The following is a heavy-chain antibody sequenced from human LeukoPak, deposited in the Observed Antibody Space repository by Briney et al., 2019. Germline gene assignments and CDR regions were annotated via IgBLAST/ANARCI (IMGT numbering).Heavy chain of an antibody. CDR2: IPYSGST. V-gene: IGHV4-59*01. CDR1: GGSISSYY. J-gene: IGHJ4*02. CDR3: ARYASGWSSYYLDF. D-gene: IGHD6-19*01. Sequence: PSETLSLTCTVSGGSISSYYWSWIRQPPGKGLVWIGYIPYSGSTSYNPSLKSRVTISVDTSKNQFSLKLISVTAADTAVYYCARYASGWSSYYLDFWGQGTLVTVSS.